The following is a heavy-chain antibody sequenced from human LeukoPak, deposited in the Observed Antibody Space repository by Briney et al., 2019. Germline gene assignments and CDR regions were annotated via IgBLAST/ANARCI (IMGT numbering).Heavy chain of an antibody. CDR3: ARASGYPY. CDR2: IYYSGST. J-gene: IGHJ4*02. Sequence: PSGTLSLTCAVSGGSISSYYWSWIRQPPGKGLEWIGYIYYSGSTNYNPSLKSRVTISVDTSKNQFSLKLSSVTAADTAVYYCARASGYPYWGQGTLVTVSS. CDR1: GGSISSYY. V-gene: IGHV4-59*01. D-gene: IGHD3-22*01.